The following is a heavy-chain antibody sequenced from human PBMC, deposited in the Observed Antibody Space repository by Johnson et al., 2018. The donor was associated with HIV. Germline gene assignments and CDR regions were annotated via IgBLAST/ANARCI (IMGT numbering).Heavy chain of an antibody. J-gene: IGHJ3*02. CDR1: GFTFSSSW. Sequence: VQLVESGGGVVRPGGSLRLSCAASGFTFSSSWMHWVCQAPEKGLEWVADIKCDGSEKYYVDSVKGRLTISRDNAKNSLYLQVNSLRAEDMTVYYCARDPIRYDFWSGYLADAFDIWGQGTMV. V-gene: IGHV3-52*01. CDR2: IKCDGSEK. D-gene: IGHD3-3*01. CDR3: ARDPIRYDFWSGYLADAFDI.